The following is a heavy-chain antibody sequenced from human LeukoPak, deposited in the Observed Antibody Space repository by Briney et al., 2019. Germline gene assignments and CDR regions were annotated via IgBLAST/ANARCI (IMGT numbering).Heavy chain of an antibody. V-gene: IGHV3-23*01. Sequence: HPGGSLRLSCAASGFTFSNYAMSWVRQAPGKGLEWVSGISGSGDSTYYEDSVKGRFTISRDNSKNTLYLQMNSLRAEDTAVYYCAKEKQRNFDYWGQGTLVTVSS. J-gene: IGHJ4*02. CDR2: ISGSGDST. CDR3: AKEKQRNFDY. CDR1: GFTFSNYA.